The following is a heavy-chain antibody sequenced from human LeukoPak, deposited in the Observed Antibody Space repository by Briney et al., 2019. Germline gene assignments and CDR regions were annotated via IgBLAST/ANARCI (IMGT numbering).Heavy chain of an antibody. CDR1: GFTFTDSW. CDR3: ARGGFSGSFYKFS. V-gene: IGHV3-74*01. Sequence: GGSLRLSCVASGFTFTDSWMHWVRHAPGKGPEWLTRISKDGSITLYADSAKGRFTVSRDNAKNFVYLEVTSLRREDTAVYYCARGGFSGSFYKFSWGQGTLVTVAS. CDR2: ISKDGSIT. J-gene: IGHJ4*02. D-gene: IGHD6-25*01.